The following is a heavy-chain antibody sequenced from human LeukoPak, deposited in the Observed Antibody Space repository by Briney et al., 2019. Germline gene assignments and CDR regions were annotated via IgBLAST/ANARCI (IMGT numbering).Heavy chain of an antibody. CDR1: GGSISSSSYY. J-gene: IGHJ4*02. Sequence: SETLSLTCTVSGGSISSSSYYWGWIRQPPGKGLEWMGSIYYSGSTYYNPSLKSRVTISVDTSKNQFSLKLSSVTAADTAVYYCARVGARSSGYYYFDYWGQGTLVTVSS. CDR3: ARVGARSSGYYYFDY. V-gene: IGHV4-39*07. CDR2: IYYSGST. D-gene: IGHD3-22*01.